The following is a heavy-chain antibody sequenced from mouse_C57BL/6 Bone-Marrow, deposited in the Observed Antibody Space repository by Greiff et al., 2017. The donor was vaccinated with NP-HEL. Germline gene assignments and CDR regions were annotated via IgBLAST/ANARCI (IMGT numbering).Heavy chain of an antibody. J-gene: IGHJ2*01. CDR2: IDPSDSYT. CDR1: GYTFTSYW. V-gene: IGHV1-50*01. CDR3: ARERPPSYFDY. Sequence: QVQLQQPGAELVKPGASVKLSCKASGYTFTSYWMQWVKQRPGQGLEWIGEIDPSDSYTNYNQKFKGKATLTVDTSSSTAYMPLSSLTSEDSAVYYCARERPPSYFDYWGQGTTLTVSS.